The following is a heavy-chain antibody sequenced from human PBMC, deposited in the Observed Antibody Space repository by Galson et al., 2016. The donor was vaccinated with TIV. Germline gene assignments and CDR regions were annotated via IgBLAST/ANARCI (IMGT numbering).Heavy chain of an antibody. D-gene: IGHD6-13*01. J-gene: IGHJ5*02. V-gene: IGHV3-74*01. CDR3: SRGVGRAIAAAGFRWLDP. CDR1: GFTFSSHW. CDR2: INSDGNRR. Sequence: SLRLSCAASGFTFSSHWMHWVRQSPGKGLVWVSRINSDGNRRTYADSVKGRFTISRDNAKNILYPQLNSLRVEDTAVYYCSRGVGRAIAAAGFRWLDPWGQGTQVIVSS.